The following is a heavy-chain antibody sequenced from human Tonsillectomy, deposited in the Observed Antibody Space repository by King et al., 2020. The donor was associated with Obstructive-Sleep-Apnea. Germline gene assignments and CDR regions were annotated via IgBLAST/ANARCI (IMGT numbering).Heavy chain of an antibody. D-gene: IGHD4-17*01. J-gene: IGHJ4*02. CDR1: GFTFSHYN. Sequence: PLVQSGGGLVKPGGSLRLSCAASGFTFSHYNMNWVRQASGKGLEWVSSITSTGTYIYYADPLRGRFTLSRNNAKNSLYLQMNSLRADDPAVYYCARENDCGDQFDYWGQGTLVTVSS. CDR2: ITSTGTYI. V-gene: IGHV3-21*01. CDR3: ARENDCGDQFDY.